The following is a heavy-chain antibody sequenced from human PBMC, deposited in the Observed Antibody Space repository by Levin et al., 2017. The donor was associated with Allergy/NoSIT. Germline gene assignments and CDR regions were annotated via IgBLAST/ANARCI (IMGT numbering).Heavy chain of an antibody. CDR2: ISAYNGNT. V-gene: IGHV1-18*01. Sequence: GASVKVSCKASGYTFTSYGISWVRQAPGQGLEWMGWISAYNGNTNYAQKLQGRVTMTTDTSTSTAYMELRSLRSDDTAVYYCARDRGGRQQLVRGWFDPWGQGTLVTVSS. CDR3: ARDRGGRQQLVRGWFDP. J-gene: IGHJ5*02. D-gene: IGHD6-13*01. CDR1: GYTFTSYG.